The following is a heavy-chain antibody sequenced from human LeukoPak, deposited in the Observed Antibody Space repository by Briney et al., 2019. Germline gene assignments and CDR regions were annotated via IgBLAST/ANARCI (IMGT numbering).Heavy chain of an antibody. CDR3: ARDRGDYSNYKYYYYYMDV. CDR1: GYTLTELS. Sequence: ASVKVSCKVSGYTLTELSMHWVRQAPGKGLEWMGGFDPEDGETIYAQKFQGRVTVTADKSTSTAYMELSSLRSEDTAVYYCARDRGDYSNYKYYYYYMDVWGKGTTVTVSS. V-gene: IGHV1-24*01. J-gene: IGHJ6*03. D-gene: IGHD4-11*01. CDR2: FDPEDGET.